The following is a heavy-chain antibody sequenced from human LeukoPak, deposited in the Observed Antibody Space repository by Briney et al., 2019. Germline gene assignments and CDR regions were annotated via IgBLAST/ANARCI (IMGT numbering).Heavy chain of an antibody. J-gene: IGHJ3*02. CDR2: INWNGGST. CDR1: GFTFDDYG. Sequence: GGSLRLSCAASGFTFDDYGMSWVRQAPGKGLEWVPGINWNGGSTGYADSVKGRFTISRDDAKNSLYLQMNSLRAEDTALYYCARLGVGATRDAFDIWGRGTMVTVSS. V-gene: IGHV3-20*04. D-gene: IGHD1-26*01. CDR3: ARLGVGATRDAFDI.